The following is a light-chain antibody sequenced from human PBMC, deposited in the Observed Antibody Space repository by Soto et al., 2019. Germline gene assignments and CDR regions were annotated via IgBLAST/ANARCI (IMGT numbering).Light chain of an antibody. CDR3: QQYNNWPPIT. CDR1: QSVSKS. V-gene: IGKV3-15*01. CDR2: GAS. J-gene: IGKJ5*01. Sequence: EIVMAQSPATLSVSPGERATLSCRASQSVSKSLAWYQQKPGQAPRLLIFGASTRATGIPARFSGSGSEKEFTLTISSLQSEDFAVYYCQQYNNWPPITFGQGTRLEIK.